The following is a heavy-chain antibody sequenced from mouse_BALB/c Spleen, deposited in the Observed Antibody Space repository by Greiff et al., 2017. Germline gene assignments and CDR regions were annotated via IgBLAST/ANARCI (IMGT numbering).Heavy chain of an antibody. V-gene: IGHV3-8*02. CDR1: GDSITSGY. CDR2: ISYSGST. Sequence: EVKLVESGPSLVKPSQTLSLTCSVTGDSITSGYWNWIRKFPGNKLEYMGYISYSGSTYYNPSLKSRISITRDTSKNQYYLQLNSVTTEDTATYYCARGTMIKGAMDYWGQGTSVTVSS. CDR3: ARGTMIKGAMDY. J-gene: IGHJ4*01. D-gene: IGHD2-4*01.